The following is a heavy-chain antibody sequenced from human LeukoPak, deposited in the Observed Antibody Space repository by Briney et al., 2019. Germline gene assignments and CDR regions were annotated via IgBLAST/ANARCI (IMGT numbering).Heavy chain of an antibody. Sequence: GGSLRLSCAASGFDFSTYAINWVRQAPGKGLEGVSSISTMSNYIFYGDSVKGRFTISRDNAKNTLYLQMNSLRAEDTAVYYCARVSSSSWWALDYWGQGTLVTVSS. CDR2: ISTMSNYI. D-gene: IGHD6-13*01. CDR1: GFDFSTYA. CDR3: ARVSSSSWWALDY. V-gene: IGHV3-21*01. J-gene: IGHJ4*02.